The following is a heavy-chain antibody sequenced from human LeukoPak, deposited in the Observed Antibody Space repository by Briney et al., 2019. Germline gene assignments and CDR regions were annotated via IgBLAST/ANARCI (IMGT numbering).Heavy chain of an antibody. CDR2: ISYDGSNK. V-gene: IGHV3-30*18. CDR1: GFTFSSYG. D-gene: IGHD2-15*01. Sequence: GGSLRLSCAASGFTFSSYGMLWVRQAPGKGLEWVAVISYDGSNKHYADSVKGRFTISRDNSKNTLYLQMNSLRAEDTAVYYCAKDGVATRNKPVVVVAATVSDWGQGTLVTVSS. J-gene: IGHJ4*02. CDR3: AKDGVATRNKPVVVVAATVSD.